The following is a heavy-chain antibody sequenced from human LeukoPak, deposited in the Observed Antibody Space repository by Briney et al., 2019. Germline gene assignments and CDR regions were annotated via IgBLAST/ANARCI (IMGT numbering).Heavy chain of an antibody. CDR1: GGTFSSYA. CDR3: ARDYCSSTSCYPHFDY. D-gene: IGHD2-2*01. J-gene: IGHJ4*02. Sequence: SVKVSCKASGGTFSSYAISWVRQAPGQGLEWMGRIIPILGIANYAQKFQGRVTITADESTSTAYMELSSLRSEDTAVYYCARDYCSSTSCYPHFDYWGQGTLVTVSS. CDR2: IIPILGIA. V-gene: IGHV1-69*04.